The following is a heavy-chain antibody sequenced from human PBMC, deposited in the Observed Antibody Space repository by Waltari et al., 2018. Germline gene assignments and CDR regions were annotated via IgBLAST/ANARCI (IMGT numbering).Heavy chain of an antibody. CDR1: GGSISSGGYY. J-gene: IGHJ3*02. V-gene: IGHV4-31*03. D-gene: IGHD3-22*01. CDR2: IYYRGST. CDR3: ARAARITMIVVVDAFDI. Sequence: QVQLQESGPGLVKPSQTLSLTCTVSGGSISSGGYYWSWIRQHPGKGLEWIGYIYYRGSTYYNPSLKSRVTISVDTSKNQFSLKLSSVTAADTAVYYCARAARITMIVVVDAFDIWGQGTMVTVSS.